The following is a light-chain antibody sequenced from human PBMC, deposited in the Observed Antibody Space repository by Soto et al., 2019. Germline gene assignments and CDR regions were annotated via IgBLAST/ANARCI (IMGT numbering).Light chain of an antibody. CDR3: QQYGSSPGVT. J-gene: IGKJ3*01. V-gene: IGKV3-20*01. CDR2: GAS. CDR1: QSVSSSY. Sequence: EIVLTQSPGTLSLSPGERATLSCRASQSVSSSYLGWYQQKPGQAPRLLIYGASSRATGIPDRFSGSGSGTDFTLTISRLEPEDVAVYYCQQYGSSPGVTFGPGTKVDIK.